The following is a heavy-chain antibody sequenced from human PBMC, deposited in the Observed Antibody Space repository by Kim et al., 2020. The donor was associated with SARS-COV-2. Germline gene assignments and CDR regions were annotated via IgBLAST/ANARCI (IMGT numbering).Heavy chain of an antibody. CDR2: IYYSGTS. D-gene: IGHD5-12*01. CDR1: NDSISSGGFY. Sequence: SETLSLTCIVSNDSISSGGFYWSWIRQLPGEGLEWIGYIYYSGTSYSGTTYYNPSLRSRVTISIDTSENQFSLKLTSVTAADTAVYYCARDLDGYGYSFDPWGQGTLVTVSS. CDR3: ARDLDGYGYSFDP. V-gene: IGHV4-31*03. J-gene: IGHJ5*02.